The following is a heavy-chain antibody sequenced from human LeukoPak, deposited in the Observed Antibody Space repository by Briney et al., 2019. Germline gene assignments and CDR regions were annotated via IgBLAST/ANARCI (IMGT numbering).Heavy chain of an antibody. CDR1: GGSISSGGYY. Sequence: SETLSLTCTVSGGSISSGGYYWSWIRQHPGKGRDWIGYIYCSGSTYYNPSLKSRVTISVDTTKTQFSLKLSSVTAADTAVYYCAVMDYGDYGMDVWGQGTTVTVSS. J-gene: IGHJ6*02. V-gene: IGHV4-31*03. CDR3: AVMDYGDYGMDV. CDR2: IYCSGST. D-gene: IGHD4-17*01.